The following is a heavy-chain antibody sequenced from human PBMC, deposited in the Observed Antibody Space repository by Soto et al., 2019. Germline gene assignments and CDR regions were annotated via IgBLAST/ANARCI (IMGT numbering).Heavy chain of an antibody. CDR1: GFTMSYGGFS. J-gene: IGHJ4*02. Sequence: SETLSLTCSVSGFTMSYGGFSWIWMGQSPGKGLVWLVYISHLETTYYNSALRRRLFLSNDSTNNQFFLSLSSMTVSDRAVYYCVRRGGYDSFDFWGQGTQVTVSS. D-gene: IGHD2-15*01. CDR2: ISHLETT. CDR3: VRRGGYDSFDF. V-gene: IGHV4-30-2*06.